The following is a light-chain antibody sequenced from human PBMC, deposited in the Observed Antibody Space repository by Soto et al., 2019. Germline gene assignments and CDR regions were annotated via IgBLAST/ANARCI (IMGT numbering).Light chain of an antibody. CDR2: DAS. J-gene: IGKJ1*01. V-gene: IGKV3-20*01. CDR1: QSVSSY. CDR3: QQYGSSPRT. Sequence: EIVLTQSPATLSLSPGERATLSCRASQSVSSYLAWYQQKPGQAPRPLIYDASSRATGIPDRFSGSGSGTDFTLTISRLEPEDSAVYYCQQYGSSPRTFGQGTKVDIK.